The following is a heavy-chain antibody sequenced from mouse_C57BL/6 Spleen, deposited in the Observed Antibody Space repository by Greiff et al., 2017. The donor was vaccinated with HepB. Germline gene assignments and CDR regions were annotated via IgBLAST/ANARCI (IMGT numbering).Heavy chain of an antibody. D-gene: IGHD1-1*01. CDR3: AREYGSSYVGRYFDV. CDR2: INYDGSST. CDR1: GFTFSDYY. Sequence: DVKLVESEGGLVQPGSSMKLSCTASGFTFSDYYMAWVRQVPEKGLEWVANINYDGSSTYYLDSLKSRFIISRDNAKNILYLQMSRLTSEDTATYYFAREYGSSYVGRYFDVWGTGTTVTVSS. J-gene: IGHJ1*03. V-gene: IGHV5-16*01.